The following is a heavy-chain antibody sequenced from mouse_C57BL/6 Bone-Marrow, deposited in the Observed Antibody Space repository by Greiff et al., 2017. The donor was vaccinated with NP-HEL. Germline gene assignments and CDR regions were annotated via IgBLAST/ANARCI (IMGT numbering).Heavy chain of an antibody. CDR3: ARGIYYDSDY. V-gene: IGHV1-81*01. CDR1: GYTFTSYG. J-gene: IGHJ2*01. Sequence: QVHLQQSGAELARPGASVKLSCKASGYTFTSYGISWVKQRTGQGLEWIGEIYPRSGNTYYNEKFKGKATLTADKSSSTAYMELRSLTSEDSAVYFCARGIYYDSDYWGQGTTLTVSS. CDR2: IYPRSGNT. D-gene: IGHD2-4*01.